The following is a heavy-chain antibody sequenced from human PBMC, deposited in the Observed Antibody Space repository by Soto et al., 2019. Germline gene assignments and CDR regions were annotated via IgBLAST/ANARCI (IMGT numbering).Heavy chain of an antibody. Sequence: GGSLRLSCAASGFTFSSYAMSWVRQAPGKGLEWVSAISGSGGSTYYADSVKGRFTISRDNSKNTLYLQMNNLRAEDTGVYYCAKFVVVPRYYYYYYGMDVWGQGTTVTVSS. CDR2: ISGSGGST. V-gene: IGHV3-23*01. J-gene: IGHJ6*02. CDR3: AKFVVVPRYYYYYYGMDV. D-gene: IGHD2-2*01. CDR1: GFTFSSYA.